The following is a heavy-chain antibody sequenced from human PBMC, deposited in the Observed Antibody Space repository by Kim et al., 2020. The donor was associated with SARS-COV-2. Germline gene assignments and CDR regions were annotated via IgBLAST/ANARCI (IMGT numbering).Heavy chain of an antibody. D-gene: IGHD3-10*01. CDR1: GFTFSSYW. CDR2: INSDGSST. J-gene: IGHJ4*02. CDR3: VITMVRGVIITKFDYFDY. Sequence: GGSLRLSCAASGFTFSSYWMHWVRQAPGKGLVWVSRINSDGSSTSYADSVKGRFTISRDNAKNTLYLQMNSLRAEDTAVYYCVITMVRGVIITKFDYFDYWGQGTLVTVSS. V-gene: IGHV3-74*01.